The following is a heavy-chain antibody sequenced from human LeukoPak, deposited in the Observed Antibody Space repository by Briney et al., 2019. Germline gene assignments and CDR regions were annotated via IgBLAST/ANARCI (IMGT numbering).Heavy chain of an antibody. CDR3: VTGTLKYDRRGYYSNDAFDT. D-gene: IGHD3-22*01. V-gene: IGHV1-24*01. CDR1: RYTVTELS. CDR2: IDPEDGKT. Sequence: ASVKVSCKGSRYTVTELSMHWVRQGPGKGLEWMGGIDPEDGKTIYAQKFQGRVTMTEDTSTDTAYMELSTLRSDDTAVYYCVTGTLKYDRRGYYSNDAFDTWGQGIVVTVSS. J-gene: IGHJ3*02.